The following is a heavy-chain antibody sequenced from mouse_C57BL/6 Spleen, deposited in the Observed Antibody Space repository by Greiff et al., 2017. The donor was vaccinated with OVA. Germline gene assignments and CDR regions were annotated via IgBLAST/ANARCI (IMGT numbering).Heavy chain of an antibody. J-gene: IGHJ2*01. Sequence: EVQRVESGPGMVKPSQSLSLTCTVPGYSITSGYDWHWIRHFPGNKLEWMGYISYSGSTNYNPSLKSRISITHDTSKNHFFLKLNSVTTEDTATYYCAREGGGYYFDYWGQGTTLTVSS. CDR1: GYSITSGYD. CDR2: ISYSGST. CDR3: AREGGGYYFDY. V-gene: IGHV3-1*01.